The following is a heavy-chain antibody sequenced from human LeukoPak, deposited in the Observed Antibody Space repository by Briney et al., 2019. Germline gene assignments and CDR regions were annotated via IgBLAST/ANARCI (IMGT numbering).Heavy chain of an antibody. D-gene: IGHD4-23*01. CDR1: GFTFSSYS. J-gene: IGHJ4*02. V-gene: IGHV3-21*01. CDR2: ISSSSSYI. Sequence: GGSLRLSCAASGFTFSSYSMNWVRQAPGKGLEWVSSISSSSSYIYYADSVKGRFTISRDNAKNSLYLQMNSLRAEDTAVYYCARDLDYGGNSGFDYWGREPWSPSPQ. CDR3: ARDLDYGGNSGFDY.